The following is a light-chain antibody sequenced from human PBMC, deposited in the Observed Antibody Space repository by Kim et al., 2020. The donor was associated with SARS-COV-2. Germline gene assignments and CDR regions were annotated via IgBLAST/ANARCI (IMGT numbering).Light chain of an antibody. CDR2: DVS. Sequence: SALTQPASVSASPGQSITISCTGTSSDVGGYNYVSWYQQHPGKAPKLMIYDVSNRPSGVSNRFSGSKSGNTASLTISGLQAEDEADYYCSSYTSTSTVVFGGGTQLTV. CDR3: SSYTSTSTVV. CDR1: SSDVGGYNY. V-gene: IGLV2-14*03. J-gene: IGLJ2*01.